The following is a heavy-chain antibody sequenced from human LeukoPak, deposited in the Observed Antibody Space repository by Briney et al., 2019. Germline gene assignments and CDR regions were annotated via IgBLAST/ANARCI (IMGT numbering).Heavy chain of an antibody. D-gene: IGHD2-8*01. V-gene: IGHV4-59*01. CDR3: AREGYCTNGICSNWFDP. CDR1: GDSISSYY. CDR2: FSRSGST. Sequence: SETLSLTCTVSGDSISSYYWSWIRQPPGKGLEWIGYFSRSGSTNYNPSLKSRVTISVDTSKNQFSLKLSSVTAADTAVYYCAREGYCTNGICSNWFDPWGQGTLVTVSS. J-gene: IGHJ5*02.